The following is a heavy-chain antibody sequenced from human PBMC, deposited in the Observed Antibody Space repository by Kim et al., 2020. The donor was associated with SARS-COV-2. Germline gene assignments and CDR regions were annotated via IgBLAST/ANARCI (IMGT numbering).Heavy chain of an antibody. CDR3: ARPLLLPTRLDCSSTSCYEYYFDY. CDR1: GGSISSSSYY. Sequence: SETLSLTCTVSGGSISSSSYYWGWIRQPPGKGLEWIGSIYYSGSTYYNPSLKSRVTISVDTSKNQFSLKLSSVTAADTAVYYCARPLLLPTRLDCSSTSCYEYYFDYWGQGTLVTVSS. D-gene: IGHD2-2*01. V-gene: IGHV4-39*01. J-gene: IGHJ4*02. CDR2: IYYSGST.